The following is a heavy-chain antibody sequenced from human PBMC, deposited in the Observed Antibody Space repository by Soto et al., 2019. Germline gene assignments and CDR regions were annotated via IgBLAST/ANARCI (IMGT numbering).Heavy chain of an antibody. J-gene: IGHJ4*02. Sequence: GGSLRLSCAASGFIFSNAWMSWVRQAPGKGPEWVGRIKGNVDGGTTDYAAPVKGRFTVSRDDSKNTLYLFMNSLKTDDTAMYYCTIDRSGDFPNWGQGTLVTVSS. D-gene: IGHD4-17*01. V-gene: IGHV3-15*01. CDR3: TIDRSGDFPN. CDR1: GFIFSNAW. CDR2: IKGNVDGGTT.